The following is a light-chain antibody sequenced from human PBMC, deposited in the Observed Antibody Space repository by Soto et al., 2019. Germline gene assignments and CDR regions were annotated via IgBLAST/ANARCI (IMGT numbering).Light chain of an antibody. V-gene: IGLV3-1*01. Sequence: SYELTQPPSVSVSPGQTASITCSGDKLGEKYACWYQQKPGQSPVVIIYQDRKRPSGIPERFSGANSGNTATLTISGTQAMDEADYYCQAWDSSTRVVFGGGTQLTVL. CDR2: QDR. CDR1: KLGEKY. CDR3: QAWDSSTRVV. J-gene: IGLJ2*01.